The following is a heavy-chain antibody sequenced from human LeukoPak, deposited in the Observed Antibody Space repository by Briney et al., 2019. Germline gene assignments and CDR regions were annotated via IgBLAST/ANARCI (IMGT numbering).Heavy chain of an antibody. CDR3: ARARIVLMKTHYYYYYGMDV. D-gene: IGHD2-8*01. CDR2: IKQDGSEK. Sequence: GGSLRLSCAASGFTFSSYWMSWVRQAPGKGLEWVANIKQDGSEKYYVDSVKGRFTISRDNAKNSLYLQMNSLRAEDTAVYYCARARIVLMKTHYYYYYGMDVWGQGTTVTVSS. CDR1: GFTFSSYW. J-gene: IGHJ6*02. V-gene: IGHV3-7*01.